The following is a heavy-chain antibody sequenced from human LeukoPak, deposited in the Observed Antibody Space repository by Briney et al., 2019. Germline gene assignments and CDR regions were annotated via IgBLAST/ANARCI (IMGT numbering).Heavy chain of an antibody. V-gene: IGHV3-21*01. CDR2: ISSSSNYI. Sequence: GGSLRLSCAASGFTFSSYNMNWVRQAPGKGLEWVSSISSSSNYIYYADSVKGRFTISRDNAKNSLYLQMNSLRAEDTAVYYCARDTLGIPTDWGQGTLVTVFS. D-gene: IGHD7-27*01. CDR3: ARDTLGIPTD. CDR1: GFTFSSYN. J-gene: IGHJ4*02.